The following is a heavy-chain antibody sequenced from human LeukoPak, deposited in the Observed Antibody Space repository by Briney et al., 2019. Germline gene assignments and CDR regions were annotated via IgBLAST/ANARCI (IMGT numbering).Heavy chain of an antibody. V-gene: IGHV3-21*04. Sequence: GGSLRLSFAPLGFTLVSYGITWGRQAPGKGLGWVSSISSSSSYIYYADSMKGRFTISRDNTKNSLYLQMNSLRAEDTAVYCCARDRDGYNKGNLDYWGQGTLVTVSS. CDR1: GFTLVSYG. CDR3: ARDRDGYNKGNLDY. CDR2: ISSSSSYI. J-gene: IGHJ4*02. D-gene: IGHD5-12*01.